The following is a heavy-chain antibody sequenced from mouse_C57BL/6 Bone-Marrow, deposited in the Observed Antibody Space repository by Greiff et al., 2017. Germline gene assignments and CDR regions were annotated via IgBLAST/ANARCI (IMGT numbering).Heavy chain of an antibody. Sequence: EVQLVESGEGLVKPGGSLKLSCAASGFTFSSYAMSWVRQTPEKRLEWVAYISSGGDYIYYADTVKGRFTISRDNARNTLYLQMSSLKSEDTAMYYCTRDNYGNHGGVFDYWGQGTTLTVSS. J-gene: IGHJ2*01. CDR3: TRDNYGNHGGVFDY. CDR2: ISSGGDYI. V-gene: IGHV5-9-1*02. CDR1: GFTFSSYA. D-gene: IGHD2-1*01.